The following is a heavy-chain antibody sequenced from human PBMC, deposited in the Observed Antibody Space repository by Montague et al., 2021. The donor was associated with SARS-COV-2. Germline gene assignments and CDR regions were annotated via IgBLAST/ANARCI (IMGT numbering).Heavy chain of an antibody. Sequence: SETLSLTCTVYGGSITRNYCWGWIRQPPSKALEWFGNIYYSGTTXINPSRESRVTISVDASKNQFSLNLTSVTAADTAVYYCARTLVRGVQKAFDIWGQGALVIVSS. V-gene: IGHV4-39*01. CDR2: IYYSGTT. J-gene: IGHJ3*02. CDR3: ARTLVRGVQKAFDI. D-gene: IGHD3-10*01. CDR1: GGSITRNYC.